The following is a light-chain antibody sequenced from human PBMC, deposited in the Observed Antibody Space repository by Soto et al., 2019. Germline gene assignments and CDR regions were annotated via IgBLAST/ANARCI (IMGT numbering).Light chain of an antibody. CDR3: GSYTGSIYV. V-gene: IGLV2-14*01. CDR1: SSGVGGYKF. Sequence: QSVLTQPASVSGSPGQSITISCTGTSSGVGGYKFVSWYQQHPGKAPKLMIYEVSNRPSGVSSRFSGSKSGNTASLTISGLQAEDEADYYCGSYTGSIYVFGPGTKLTVL. CDR2: EVS. J-gene: IGLJ1*01.